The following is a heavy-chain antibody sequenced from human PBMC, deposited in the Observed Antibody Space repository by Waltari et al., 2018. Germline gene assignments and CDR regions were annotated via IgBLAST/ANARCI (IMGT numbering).Heavy chain of an antibody. CDR2: IYYSGST. V-gene: IGHV4-39*07. CDR3: ARDQGSIAAAGTFDY. Sequence: QLQLQESGPGLVKPSETLSLTCTVSGGSISSSSYYWGWIRQPPGKGLEWIGSIYYSGSTYYNPSLKSRVTISVDTSKNQFSLKLSSVTAADTAVYYCARDQGSIAAAGTFDYWGQGTLVTVSS. J-gene: IGHJ4*02. D-gene: IGHD6-13*01. CDR1: GGSISSSSYY.